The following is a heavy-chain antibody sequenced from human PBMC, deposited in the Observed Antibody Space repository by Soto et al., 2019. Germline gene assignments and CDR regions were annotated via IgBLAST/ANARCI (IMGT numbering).Heavy chain of an antibody. J-gene: IGHJ5*02. Sequence: YYMSWIRQAPGKGLEWLSYISSTSSYTNYADSVKGRFTISRDNAKNSLYLQMNSLRAEDTALYYCARDSNWFDPWGQGTLVTVSS. CDR1: YY. V-gene: IGHV3-11*05. CDR2: ISSTSSYT. CDR3: ARDSNWFDP.